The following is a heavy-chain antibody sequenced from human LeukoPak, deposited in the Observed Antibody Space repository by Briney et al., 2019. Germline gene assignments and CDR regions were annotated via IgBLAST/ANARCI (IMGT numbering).Heavy chain of an antibody. CDR2: ITVNGAHT. V-gene: IGHV3-23*01. Sequence: GGSLRLSCVTSEITFSTYAMSWGRQAPRKGLEWGSGITVNGAHTYYTDSARGRFTISRNNSTKTLNLQMNSLRAEDTAIYYCAKAIDSSGYNFERGADYWGQGTLVTVSS. CDR1: EITFSTYA. CDR3: AKAIDSSGYNFERGADY. D-gene: IGHD3-22*01. J-gene: IGHJ4*02.